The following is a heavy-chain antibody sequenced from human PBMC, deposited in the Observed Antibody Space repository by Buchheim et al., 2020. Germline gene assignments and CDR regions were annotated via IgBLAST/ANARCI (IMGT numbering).Heavy chain of an antibody. CDR3: TRAGGDDFWSGYYTWFDP. D-gene: IGHD3-3*01. CDR1: GFTFGDYA. J-gene: IGHJ5*02. Sequence: EVQLVESGGGLVQPGRSLRLSCTASGFTFGDYAMSWFRQAPGKGLEWVGFIRSKAYGGTTEYAASVKGRFTIPRDDSKSIAYLQMNSLKTEDTAVYYCTRAGGDDFWSGYYTWFDPWGQGTL. V-gene: IGHV3-49*03. CDR2: IRSKAYGGTT.